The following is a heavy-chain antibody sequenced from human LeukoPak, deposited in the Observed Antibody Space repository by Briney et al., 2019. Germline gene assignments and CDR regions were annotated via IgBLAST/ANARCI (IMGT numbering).Heavy chain of an antibody. V-gene: IGHV3-23*01. J-gene: IGHJ4*02. CDR3: AKIGGSVVY. D-gene: IGHD2-15*01. Sequence: GGSLRLSCAASVFTFSNYAMSWVRQAPGKGLEWVSSINGNGGSTYYADSVKGRFTISRENSKNTLYLQMNSLRAEDTAIYYCAKIGGSVVYWGQGTLVTVSS. CDR1: VFTFSNYA. CDR2: INGNGGST.